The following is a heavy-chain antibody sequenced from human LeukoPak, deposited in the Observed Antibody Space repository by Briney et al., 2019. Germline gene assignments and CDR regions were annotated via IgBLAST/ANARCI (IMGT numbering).Heavy chain of an antibody. D-gene: IGHD1-1*01. CDR1: GYTFTDYY. CDR3: ARGKGGTLTNFDY. J-gene: IGHJ4*02. Sequence: GASVKVSCKASGYTFTDYYMDWVRQAPGQGLEWVGWVNPNSGGTNYAQDFQGRVTMTRDTSISTAYMELSRLRSDDTAVYYCARGKGGTLTNFDYWGQGTLVTVSS. V-gene: IGHV1-2*02. CDR2: VNPNSGGT.